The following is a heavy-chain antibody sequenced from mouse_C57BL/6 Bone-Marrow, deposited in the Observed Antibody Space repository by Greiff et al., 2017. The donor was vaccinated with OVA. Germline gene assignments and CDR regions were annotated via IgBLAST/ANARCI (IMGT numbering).Heavy chain of an antibody. CDR2: INPYNGDT. CDR3: ARMGYFDV. D-gene: IGHD2-3*01. CDR1: GYSFTGYF. V-gene: IGHV1-20*01. J-gene: IGHJ1*03. Sequence: EVKLMESGPELVKPGDSVKISCKASGYSFTGYFMNWVMQSHGKSLEWIGRINPYNGDTFYNQKFKGKATLTVDKSSSTAHMELRSLTSEDSAVYYCARMGYFDVWGTGTTVTVSS.